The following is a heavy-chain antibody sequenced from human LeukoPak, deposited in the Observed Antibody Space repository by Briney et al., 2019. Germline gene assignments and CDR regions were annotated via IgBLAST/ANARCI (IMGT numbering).Heavy chain of an antibody. CDR2: TETGNDDT. V-gene: IGHV1-3*02. Sequence: ASVKVSCKASGYTFTKHAMHWVRQAPGQRFEWLGWTETGNDDTTYSQEFQDRVTITRDTSANTVYMELSSLRSEDTAMYYCARGFQGTFHIWGQGTKVTVSS. D-gene: IGHD2-21*01. CDR3: ARGFQGTFHI. CDR1: GYTFTKHA. J-gene: IGHJ3*02.